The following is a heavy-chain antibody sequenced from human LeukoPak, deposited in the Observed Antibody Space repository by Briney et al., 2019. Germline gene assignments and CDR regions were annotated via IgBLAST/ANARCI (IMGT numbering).Heavy chain of an antibody. CDR1: GFTFDDYA. V-gene: IGHV3-9*03. Sequence: PGGSLRLSCAASGFTFDDYAMHWVRQAPGKGLEWVSGISWNSGSIGYADSAKGRFTISRDNAKNSLYLQMNSLRVEDMALYYCAKGIAAAGTDNYFDYWGQGTLVTVSA. CDR3: AKGIAAAGTDNYFDY. D-gene: IGHD6-13*01. J-gene: IGHJ4*02. CDR2: ISWNSGSI.